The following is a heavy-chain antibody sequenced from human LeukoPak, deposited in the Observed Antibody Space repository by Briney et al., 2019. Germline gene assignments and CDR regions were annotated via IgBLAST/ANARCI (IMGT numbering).Heavy chain of an antibody. CDR2: IIPIFGTA. D-gene: IGHD6-13*01. CDR3: ARSLGIAAADRFDY. J-gene: IGHJ4*02. Sequence: GASVKVSCKASGGTFSSYAISWVRQAPGQGLEWMGGIIPIFGTANYAQKFQGRVTITADESTSTAYMELSSLRSEDTAVYYCARSLGIAAADRFDYWGQGTLVTVSS. V-gene: IGHV1-69*13. CDR1: GGTFSSYA.